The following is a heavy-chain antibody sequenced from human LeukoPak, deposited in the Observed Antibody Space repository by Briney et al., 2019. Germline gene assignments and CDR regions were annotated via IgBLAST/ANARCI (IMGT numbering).Heavy chain of an antibody. D-gene: IGHD4-11*01. J-gene: IGHJ4*02. CDR3: TTVSYSNYGFDY. V-gene: IGHV3-15*01. CDR1: GFTFSNAW. Sequence: PGGSLRLSCAASGFTFSNAWMSWVRQAPGKGLEWVGRIKRKTDGATTDYGAPVKGRFTISRDDSKNTLYLQMNSLKTEDTAVYYCTTVSYSNYGFDYCGQGTLVTVSS. CDR2: IKRKTDGATT.